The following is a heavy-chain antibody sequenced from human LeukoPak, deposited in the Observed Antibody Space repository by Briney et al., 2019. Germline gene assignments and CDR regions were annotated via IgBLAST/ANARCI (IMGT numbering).Heavy chain of an antibody. D-gene: IGHD4-17*01. CDR3: ATQGLNYGDSFDY. Sequence: ASVKVSCKASGYTFTSYYMHWVRQAPGQGLEWMGIIDPSGGSTSYAQKFQGRVTMTRDTSTSTVYMELSSLRSEDTAVYYCATQGLNYGDSFDYWGQGTLVTVST. CDR1: GYTFTSYY. J-gene: IGHJ4*02. V-gene: IGHV1-46*01. CDR2: IDPSGGST.